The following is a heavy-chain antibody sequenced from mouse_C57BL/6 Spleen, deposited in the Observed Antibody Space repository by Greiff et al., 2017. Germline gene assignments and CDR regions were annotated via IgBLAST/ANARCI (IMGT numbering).Heavy chain of an antibody. D-gene: IGHD2-2*01. Sequence: QVQLKQSGAELVRPGTSVKVSCKASGYAFTNYLIEWVKQRPGQGLEWIGVINPGSGGTNYNEKFKGKATLTADKSSSTAYMQLSSLTSEDSAVYFCARWFGSYFDYWGQGTTLTVSS. J-gene: IGHJ2*01. CDR2: INPGSGGT. CDR3: ARWFGSYFDY. V-gene: IGHV1-54*01. CDR1: GYAFTNYL.